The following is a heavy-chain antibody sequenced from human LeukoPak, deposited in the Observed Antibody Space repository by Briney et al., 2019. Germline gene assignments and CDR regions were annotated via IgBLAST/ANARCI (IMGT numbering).Heavy chain of an antibody. CDR1: GYSISSGYY. J-gene: IGHJ4*02. V-gene: IGHV4-38-2*02. D-gene: IGHD2-8*01. CDR2: IYHSGST. CDR3: ARAAYCINGVCYGNDY. Sequence: SETLSLTCTVSGYSISSGYYWGWIRQPPGKGLEWIGSIYHSGSTYYNPSLKSRVTISVDTSKNQFSLKLSSVTAADTAVYYCARAAYCINGVCYGNDYWGQGTLVTVSS.